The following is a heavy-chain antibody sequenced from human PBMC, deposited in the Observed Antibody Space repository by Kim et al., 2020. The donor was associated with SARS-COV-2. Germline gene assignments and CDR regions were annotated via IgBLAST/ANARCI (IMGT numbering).Heavy chain of an antibody. D-gene: IGHD3-3*02. V-gene: IGHV4-61*01. CDR3: ARGPFSVDY. CDR1: GGSVSSGSYY. CDR2: IYYSGST. Sequence: SETLSLTCTVSGGSVSSGSYYWSWIRQPPGKGLEWIGYIYYSGSTNYNPSLKSRVTISVATSKNQFSLKLSSVTAADTAVYYCARGPFSVDYWGQGTLVTVSS. J-gene: IGHJ4*02.